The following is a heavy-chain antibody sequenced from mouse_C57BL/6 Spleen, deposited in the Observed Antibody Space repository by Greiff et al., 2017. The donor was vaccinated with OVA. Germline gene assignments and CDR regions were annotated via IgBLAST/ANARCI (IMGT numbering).Heavy chain of an antibody. CDR1: GYSITSGYY. D-gene: IGHD3-1*01. CDR2: ISYDGSN. CDR3: ARDRASFAY. Sequence: EVKLVESGPGLVKPSQSLSLTCSVTGYSITSGYYWHWIRQFPGNKLEWMGYISYDGSNNYNPSLKNRISITRDTSKNQFFLKLNSVTTEDTATYYCARDRASFAYWGQGTLVTVSA. V-gene: IGHV3-6*01. J-gene: IGHJ3*01.